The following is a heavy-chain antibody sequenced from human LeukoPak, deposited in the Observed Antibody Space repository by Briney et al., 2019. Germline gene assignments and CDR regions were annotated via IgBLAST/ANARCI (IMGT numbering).Heavy chain of an antibody. D-gene: IGHD5-18*01. J-gene: IGHJ4*02. CDR1: GFTFSTYT. CDR3: VKVHGYSYGYFDY. CDR2: IGGSGGDI. Sequence: PGGSLRLACAASGFTFSTYTMYWVRQPPGKGLEWVSIIGGSGGDIHYADSVKGRFTISRDNAKNSLYLQMHSLRTEDTALYYCVKVHGYSYGYFDYWGQGILVTVSS. V-gene: IGHV3-23*01.